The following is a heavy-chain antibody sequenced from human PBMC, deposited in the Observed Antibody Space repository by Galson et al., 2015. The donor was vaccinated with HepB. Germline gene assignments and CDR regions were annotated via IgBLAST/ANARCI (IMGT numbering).Heavy chain of an antibody. CDR1: GYFFSNFW. CDR2: IYPDDSDT. J-gene: IGHJ4*02. CDR3: ARADTSSSAPHHYDF. D-gene: IGHD3-22*01. V-gene: IGHV5-51*03. Sequence: QSGAEVKKPGESLTISCKASGYFFSNFWIAWLRQMPGKGLEWMGVIYPDDSDTRYSPSFQGQVVMSADKSITTAYLQWSGLKPSDTAMYYCARADTSSSAPHHYDFWGQGTLVTVSS.